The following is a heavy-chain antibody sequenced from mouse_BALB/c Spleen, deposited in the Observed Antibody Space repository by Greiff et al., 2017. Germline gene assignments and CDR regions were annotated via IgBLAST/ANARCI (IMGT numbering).Heavy chain of an antibody. D-gene: IGHD1-1*01. Sequence: EVQGVESGGGLVKPGGSLKLSCAASGFTFSSYAMSWVRQSPEKRLEWVAEISSGGSYTYYPDTVTGRFTISRDNAKNTLYLEMSSLRSEDTAMYYCARVDGSSHWYFDVWGAGTTVTVSS. CDR1: GFTFSSYA. V-gene: IGHV5-9-4*01. J-gene: IGHJ1*01. CDR2: ISSGGSYT. CDR3: ARVDGSSHWYFDV.